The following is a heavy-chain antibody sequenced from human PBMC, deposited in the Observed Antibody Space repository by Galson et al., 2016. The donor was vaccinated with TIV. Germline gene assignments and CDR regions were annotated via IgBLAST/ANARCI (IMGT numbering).Heavy chain of an antibody. D-gene: IGHD3-22*01. CDR3: ARVRGEFYDSSGYYDS. CDR2: ITPIFSTT. J-gene: IGHJ4*02. CDR1: GVIFRNFA. V-gene: IGHV1-69*13. Sequence: SVKVSCKASGVIFRNFAITWVRQAPGQGLEWMGRITPIFSTTKYAQKFQGRVTLTADDSTSTAYMELSFLRSEDTAIYYCARVRGEFYDSSGYYDSWGQGTLVSVSS.